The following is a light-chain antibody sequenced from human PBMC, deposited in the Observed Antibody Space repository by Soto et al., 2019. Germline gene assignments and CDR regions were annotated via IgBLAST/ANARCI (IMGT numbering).Light chain of an antibody. CDR3: CSYAGRSTWDAV. V-gene: IGLV2-23*01. Sequence: QSVLTQPASVSGSPGQSITISCTGTSSDVGGSGLVSWYQFHPGKAPKLLIFEGFKRPSGVSNRFSGSKSGSTASLTISGLQAEDEADYYCCSYAGRSTWDAVFGGGTKVTVL. J-gene: IGLJ3*02. CDR1: SSDVGGSGL. CDR2: EGF.